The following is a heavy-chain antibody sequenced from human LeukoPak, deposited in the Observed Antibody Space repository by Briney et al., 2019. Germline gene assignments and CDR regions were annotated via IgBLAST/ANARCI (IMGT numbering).Heavy chain of an antibody. V-gene: IGHV3-30-3*01. CDR2: ISYAGSNN. J-gene: IGHJ6*02. CDR1: GFTFSSYT. Sequence: GGSLRLSCTASGFTFSSYTMDWVRQAPGKGLEWVARISYAGSNNYYADSVKGRFTISSDNPKNTLYLQMDSLRAEDTAVYYCARAAHTTYVLGRYYYYAMDVWGQGTTVTVSS. CDR3: ARAAHTTYVLGRYYYYAMDV. D-gene: IGHD3-10*01.